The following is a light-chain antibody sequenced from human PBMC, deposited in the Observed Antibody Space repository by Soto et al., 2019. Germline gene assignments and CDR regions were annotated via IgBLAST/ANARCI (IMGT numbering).Light chain of an antibody. CDR1: QSTSSW. CDR2: DVS. J-gene: IGKJ1*01. CDR3: LQHNSYT. V-gene: IGKV1-5*01. Sequence: DIQMTQSPSTLSAPVGGRVTITCRASQSTSSWLAWYQQKPGKAPKVLIYDVSSLESGVPSRISGSGSGTEFTLTISSLQPEDFATYYCLQHNSYTFGQGTKVDLK.